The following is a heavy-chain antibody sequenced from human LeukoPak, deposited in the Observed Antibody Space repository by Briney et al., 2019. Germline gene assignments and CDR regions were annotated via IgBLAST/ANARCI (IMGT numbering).Heavy chain of an antibody. CDR2: IRGDGTSQ. D-gene: IGHD3-3*01. J-gene: IGHJ6*03. Sequence: GGSLRLSCVASGITFSSYGMHWVRQVPGKGLEWVAFIRGDGTSQYYVDSVKGRFFISRDNSNNTLYLQMNSLRAEDTAVYYCAAPNDFWNGYDYYMDVWGKGTTVSVSS. CDR3: AAPNDFWNGYDYYMDV. V-gene: IGHV3-30*02. CDR1: GITFSSYG.